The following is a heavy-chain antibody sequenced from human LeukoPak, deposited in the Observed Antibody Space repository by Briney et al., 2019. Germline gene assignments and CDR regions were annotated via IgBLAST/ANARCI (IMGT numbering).Heavy chain of an antibody. CDR3: ARVATTTNPPQRPFDY. D-gene: IGHD5-12*01. V-gene: IGHV4-38-2*01. J-gene: IGHJ4*02. Sequence: SETLSLTCAVSGYSISSGYYWGWIRQPPGKGLEWIGSIYYSGSTYYNPSLKSRVTISVDTSKNQFFLKLSSVTAADTAVYYCARVATTTNPPQRPFDYWGQGTLVTVSS. CDR2: IYYSGST. CDR1: GYSISSGYY.